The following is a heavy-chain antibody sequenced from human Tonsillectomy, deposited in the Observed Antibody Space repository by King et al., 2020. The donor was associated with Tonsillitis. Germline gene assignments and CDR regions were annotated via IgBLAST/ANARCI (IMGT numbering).Heavy chain of an antibody. CDR2: IWYDGSNK. CDR1: GFTFSNYA. CDR3: VRSEDLRSFYYMHV. V-gene: IGHV3-33*01. J-gene: IGHJ6*03. Sequence: VQLVQSGGGVVQPGRSLRLSCAASGFTFSNYAMHWVRQAPGKGLEWVAIIWYDGSNKYYVDSVKGRFTISRDNSKNMLYLQMNSLRAEDTAVYYCVRSEDLRSFYYMHVWGKGTTVTVSS. D-gene: IGHD3-3*01.